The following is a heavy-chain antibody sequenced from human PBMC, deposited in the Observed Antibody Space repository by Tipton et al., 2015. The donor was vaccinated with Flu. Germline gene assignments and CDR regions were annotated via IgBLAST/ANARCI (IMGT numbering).Heavy chain of an antibody. Sequence: SLRLSCAASGFIFSDYWMAWVRQAPGKGLEWVANINYDGSTIYYVDSVKGRFTISRDNAKNSLYLQMNNLRAEDTAVYYCTRRLVEDWGQGTLVTVSS. CDR1: GFIFSDYW. J-gene: IGHJ4*02. CDR3: TRRLVED. CDR2: INYDGSTI. V-gene: IGHV3-7*01.